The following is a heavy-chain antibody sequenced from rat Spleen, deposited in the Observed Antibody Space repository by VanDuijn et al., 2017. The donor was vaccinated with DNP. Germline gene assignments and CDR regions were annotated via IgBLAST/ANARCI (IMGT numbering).Heavy chain of an antibody. J-gene: IGHJ2*01. D-gene: IGHD1-12*02. CDR1: GFTFSDYA. Sequence: EVQLVESGGDLVQPGRSLKLSCAASGFTFSDYAMAWVRQAPKKGLEWVATISYDGSRTYYRDSVKGRFTISRDNAKSTLYLQMDSLRSEETATYYCARPDYYDGSYPHYWGQGVMVTVSS. CDR3: ARPDYYDGSYPHY. CDR2: ISYDGSRT. V-gene: IGHV5-7*01.